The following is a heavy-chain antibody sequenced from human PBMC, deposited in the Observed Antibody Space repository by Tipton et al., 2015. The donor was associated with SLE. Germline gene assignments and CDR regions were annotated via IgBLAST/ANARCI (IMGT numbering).Heavy chain of an antibody. V-gene: IGHV4-39*01. CDR3: ATRLYDYGDYGGYFDL. D-gene: IGHD4-17*01. CDR2: VYYSGNT. CDR1: GGSITTSEYY. J-gene: IGHJ2*01. Sequence: TLSLTCAVSGGSITTSEYYCGWIRHSQGRGLGWVCSVYYSGNTYSNPSLKSRLAISVDTANNHFSLKLRSVTAADTGVYYCATRLYDYGDYGGYFDLWGRGTLVTVSA.